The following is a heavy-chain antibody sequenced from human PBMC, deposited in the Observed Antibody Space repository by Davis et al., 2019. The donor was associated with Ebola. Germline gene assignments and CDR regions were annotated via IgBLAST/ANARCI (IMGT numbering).Heavy chain of an antibody. J-gene: IGHJ4*02. CDR1: GFTFSSYA. D-gene: IGHD3-9*01. CDR3: AGNYDILTGTPFDY. Sequence: GEFLKISCAASGFTFSSYAMSWVRQAPGKGLEWVSVISGSGGSTYYADSVKGRFTISRDNSKNTLYLQMNSLRAEDTAVYYCAGNYDILTGTPFDYWGQGTLVTVSS. V-gene: IGHV3-23*01. CDR2: ISGSGGST.